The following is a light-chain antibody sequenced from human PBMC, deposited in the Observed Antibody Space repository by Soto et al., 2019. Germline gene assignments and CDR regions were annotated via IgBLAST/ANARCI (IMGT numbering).Light chain of an antibody. CDR3: QQYDNWPPRT. Sequence: ERVMTQSPATLSVSPGDRATLSCRASQSVSTNLAWYQQKPGQAPILLIYDASTRAAGVPARFSGSGSGTEFTLTISSLQSEDFAVYSCQQYDNWPPRTFGQGTKV. V-gene: IGKV3-15*01. CDR1: QSVSTN. CDR2: DAS. J-gene: IGKJ1*01.